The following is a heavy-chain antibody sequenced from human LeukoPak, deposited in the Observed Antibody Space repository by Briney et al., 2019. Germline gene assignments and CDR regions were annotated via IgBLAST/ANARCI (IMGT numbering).Heavy chain of an antibody. Sequence: AGGSLRLSCAGSGFTFSYYYMSWIRQAPGKGLVGVSYISSSGTTIYYADSVKGRFTISRDNAKNSLYLQMNSLRAEDTAVYYCARDKTPYGSGSYNYYGMDVWGQGTTVTVSS. CDR2: ISSSGTTI. CDR1: GFTFSYYY. CDR3: ARDKTPYGSGSYNYYGMDV. D-gene: IGHD3-10*01. V-gene: IGHV3-11*01. J-gene: IGHJ6*02.